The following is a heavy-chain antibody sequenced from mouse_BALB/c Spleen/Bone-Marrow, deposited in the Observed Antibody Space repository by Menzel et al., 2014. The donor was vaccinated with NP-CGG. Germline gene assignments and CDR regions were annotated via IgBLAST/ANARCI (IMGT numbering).Heavy chain of an antibody. CDR3: ARNVNWLFAY. CDR1: GYAFTNYL. CDR2: INPGSGGT. Sequence: VQLQQSGAELVRPGTSVKVSCKASGYAFTNYLIEWVKQRPGQGLEWIGVINPGSGGTNYNEKFKGKATLTADKSSSTAYMQLSSLTSDDSAVYFCARNVNWLFAYWGQGTLVTVSA. V-gene: IGHV1-54*01. J-gene: IGHJ3*01. D-gene: IGHD4-1*01.